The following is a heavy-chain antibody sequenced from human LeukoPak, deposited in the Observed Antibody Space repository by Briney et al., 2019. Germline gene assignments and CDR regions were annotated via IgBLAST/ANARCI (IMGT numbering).Heavy chain of an antibody. D-gene: IGHD5-12*01. J-gene: IGHJ4*02. V-gene: IGHV5-51*01. CDR3: ARLRVGSGYDSGRGYFDY. CDR1: GYSFTSYW. Sequence: GESLKISCKGSGYSFTSYWIGWVRQMPGKGLEWMGIIYPGDSDTRYSPSFHGQVTISDDKSISTAYLQWSSLKASDTAVYYCARLRVGSGYDSGRGYFDYWGQGTLVTVSS. CDR2: IYPGDSDT.